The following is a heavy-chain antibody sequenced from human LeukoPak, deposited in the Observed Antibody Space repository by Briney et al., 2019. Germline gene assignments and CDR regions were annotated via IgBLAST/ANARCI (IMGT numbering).Heavy chain of an antibody. CDR2: ISYDGSNK. V-gene: IGHV3-30-3*01. CDR1: GFTFSSYA. Sequence: RSLRLSCAASGFTFSSYAMHWVRQAPGKGLEWVAVISYDGSNKYYADSVKGRFTISRDNSKNTLYLQMNSLRAEDTAVYYCASEGSGCPFDYWGQGTLVTVSS. D-gene: IGHD6-19*01. J-gene: IGHJ4*02. CDR3: ASEGSGCPFDY.